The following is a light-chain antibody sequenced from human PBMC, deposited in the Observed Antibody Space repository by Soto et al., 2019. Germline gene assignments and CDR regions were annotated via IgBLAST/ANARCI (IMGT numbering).Light chain of an antibody. CDR2: SAS. CDR3: QQSNDWRSIT. CDR1: RSISTN. Sequence: EIVMTQSPATLSVSPRDRATLSCSSSRSISTNVAWYQHKPGQAPRLLIYSASTRATGIPARFSGSGSGTEFTLSISSLQSEDSAVYYCQQSNDWRSITFGQGGRLEIK. V-gene: IGKV3-15*01. J-gene: IGKJ5*01.